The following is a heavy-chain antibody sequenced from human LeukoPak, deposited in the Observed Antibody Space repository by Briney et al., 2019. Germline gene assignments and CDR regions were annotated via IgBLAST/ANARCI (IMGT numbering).Heavy chain of an antibody. Sequence: GGSLRLSCAASGFSLSSYSMNWVRQAPGKGLEWVSSITISSNFIYYADSVKGRFTISRDNAKNSLYLQMNSLRAEDTAVYFCARDGHADGILTGYSYFGMDVWGQGTTVTVSS. CDR1: GFSLSSYS. J-gene: IGHJ6*02. CDR2: ITISSNFI. CDR3: ARDGHADGILTGYSYFGMDV. D-gene: IGHD3-9*01. V-gene: IGHV3-21*01.